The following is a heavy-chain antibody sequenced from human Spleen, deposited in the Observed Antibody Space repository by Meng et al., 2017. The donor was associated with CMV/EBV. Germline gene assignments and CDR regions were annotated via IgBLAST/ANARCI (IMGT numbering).Heavy chain of an antibody. CDR3: ARASWAYFDH. D-gene: IGHD3-16*01. CDR2: ISASGGTT. CDR1: GFTFNNYA. J-gene: IGHJ4*02. V-gene: IGHV3-23*01. Sequence: GGSLRLSCAASGFTFNNYAMNWIRQAPGKGLEWVSVISASGGTTQYRDSVKGRFTVSRDNSRNTLYLQMNSLRADDAAVYYCARASWAYFDHWGQGTLVTVSS.